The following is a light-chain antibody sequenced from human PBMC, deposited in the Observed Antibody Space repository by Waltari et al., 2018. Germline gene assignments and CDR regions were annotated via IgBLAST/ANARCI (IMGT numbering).Light chain of an antibody. Sequence: SYGLPQPPSALVAPGQTATITCGGDNIGTYSVPWYQQQAGQAPISVIFYDSDRPSGIPDRFSGSNSGNTATLTISRVEAGDEARYYCHVWHPHVDPGVFGTGTEVTVL. CDR1: NIGTYS. V-gene: IGLV3-21*04. J-gene: IGLJ1*01. CDR2: YDS. CDR3: HVWHPHVDPGV.